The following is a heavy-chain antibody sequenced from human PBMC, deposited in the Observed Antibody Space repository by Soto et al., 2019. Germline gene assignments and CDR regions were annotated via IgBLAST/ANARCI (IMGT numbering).Heavy chain of an antibody. D-gene: IGHD1-1*01. J-gene: IGHJ3*02. V-gene: IGHV3-23*01. CDR3: AKATATSGGAFEI. CDR1: GFICSSYD. Sequence: GGSLRLSCSVSGFICSSYDMSWVRQAPGKGLEWGSTILVGGSTHYEDSVKGRFTISRDTSKNTVYLQMNSLTAGDTAFYYCAKATATSGGAFEIYGQGTMVTVSS. CDR2: ILVGGST.